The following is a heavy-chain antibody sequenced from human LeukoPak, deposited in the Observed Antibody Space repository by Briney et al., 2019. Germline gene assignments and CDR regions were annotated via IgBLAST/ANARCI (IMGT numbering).Heavy chain of an antibody. J-gene: IGHJ4*02. Sequence: KSSETLSLTCTVSGGSISSYYWSWIRQPPGKGLEWIGYIYYSGSTNHNPSLKSRVTISVDTSKNQFSLKLSSVTAADTAVYYCARSPSRGPLWFGELGYWGQGTLVTVSS. V-gene: IGHV4-59*01. CDR3: ARSPSRGPLWFGELGY. D-gene: IGHD3-10*01. CDR1: GGSISSYY. CDR2: IYYSGST.